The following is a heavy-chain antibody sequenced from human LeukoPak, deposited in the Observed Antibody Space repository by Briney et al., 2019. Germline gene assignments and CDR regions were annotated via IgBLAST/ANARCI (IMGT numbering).Heavy chain of an antibody. CDR1: GFTFSSYA. D-gene: IGHD2-8*01. V-gene: IGHV3-23*01. J-gene: IGHJ6*03. CDR3: AKDLRGNGYYMDV. Sequence: PGGSLRLPCAASGFTFSSYAMSWVRQAPGKGLEWVSAISGNGGSTYYADSVKGRFTISRDNSKNTLYLQMNSLRAEDTAVYYCAKDLRGNGYYMDVWGKGTTVTVSS. CDR2: ISGNGGST.